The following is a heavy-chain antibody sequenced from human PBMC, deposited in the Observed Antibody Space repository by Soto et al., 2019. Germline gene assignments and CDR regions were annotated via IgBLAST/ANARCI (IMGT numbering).Heavy chain of an antibody. V-gene: IGHV1-69*02. D-gene: IGHD3-22*01. CDR2: IIPILGIA. Sequence: SVKVSCKASGGTFSSYTISWVRQAPGQGLEWMGRIIPILGIANYAQKFQGRVTITADESTSTAYMELSSLRSEDTAVYYCASGETYYYDSSGYSPYGAFDIWGQGTMVTVSS. CDR1: GGTFSSYT. J-gene: IGHJ3*02. CDR3: ASGETYYYDSSGYSPYGAFDI.